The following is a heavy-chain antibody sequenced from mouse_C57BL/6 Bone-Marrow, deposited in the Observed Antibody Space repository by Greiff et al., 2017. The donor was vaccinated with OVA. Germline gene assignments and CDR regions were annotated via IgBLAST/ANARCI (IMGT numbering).Heavy chain of an antibody. CDR1: GYTFTSYW. V-gene: IGHV1-50*01. CDR2: IDPSDSYT. D-gene: IGHD2-5*01. Sequence: QVQLKQSGAELVKPGASVKLSCKASGYTFTSYWMQWVKQRPGQGLEWIGEIDPSDSYTNYNQKFKGKATLTVDTSSSTAYMQLSSLTSEDAAVYYCALYDSNLWGQGTTLTVSS. J-gene: IGHJ2*01. CDR3: ALYDSNL.